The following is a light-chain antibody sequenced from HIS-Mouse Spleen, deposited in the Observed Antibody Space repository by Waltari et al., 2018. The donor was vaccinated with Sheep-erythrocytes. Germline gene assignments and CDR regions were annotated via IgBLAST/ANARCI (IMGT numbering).Light chain of an antibody. J-gene: IGLJ1*01. V-gene: IGLV2-11*01. CDR3: CSYAGSYNHV. CDR1: SSDAGRHPY. Sequence: QSALTQPRSVSGSPGPPATIPCTGTSSDAGRHPYVPWYQQHPGKAPKLMIYDVSKRPSGVPDRFSGSKSGNTASLTISGLQAEDEADYYCCSYAGSYNHVFATGTKVTVL. CDR2: DVS.